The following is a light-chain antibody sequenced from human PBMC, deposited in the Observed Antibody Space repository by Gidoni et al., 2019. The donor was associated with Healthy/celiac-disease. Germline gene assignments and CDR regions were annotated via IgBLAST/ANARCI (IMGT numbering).Light chain of an antibody. V-gene: IGKV1-39*01. Sequence: EIQMATSPSSLSASVGDRVTITCRASQSISSYLNWYQQKPGKAPKLLIYAASSLQSGVPSRFSGSGSGTDFTLTISILQPEDFATYYCQQSYSTPPTFGQGTKVEIK. CDR3: QQSYSTPPT. CDR1: QSISSY. J-gene: IGKJ1*01. CDR2: AAS.